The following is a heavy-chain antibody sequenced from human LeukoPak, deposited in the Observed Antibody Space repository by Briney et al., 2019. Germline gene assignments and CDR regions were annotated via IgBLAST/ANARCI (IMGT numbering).Heavy chain of an antibody. CDR1: GGSFSGYY. J-gene: IGHJ6*02. V-gene: IGHV4-34*01. D-gene: IGHD2-2*01. Sequence: ASETLSLTCAVYGGSFSGYYWSWIRQPPGKGLEWIGEINHSGSTNYNPSLKSRVTISVDTSKNQFSLKLSSVTAADTAVYYCARGRTGIGYCSSTRCHYYYYYGMDVWGQGTTVTVSS. CDR3: ARGRTGIGYCSSTRCHYYYYYGMDV. CDR2: INHSGST.